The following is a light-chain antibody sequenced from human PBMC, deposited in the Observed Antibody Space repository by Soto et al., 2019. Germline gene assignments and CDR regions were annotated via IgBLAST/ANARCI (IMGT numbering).Light chain of an antibody. CDR1: QSVSSSY. V-gene: IGKV3-20*01. J-gene: IGKJ1*01. CDR3: QQCCISPPT. CDR2: VAS. Sequence: EIVLTQSPGTLSLSPGERPPLSCRTSQSVSSSYLVWYQQKPGQPPRLLIYVASSRATDISDRFSGSGSGTDFTLTISRLEPEDFAVYYCQQCCISPPTFGQGTKVEIK.